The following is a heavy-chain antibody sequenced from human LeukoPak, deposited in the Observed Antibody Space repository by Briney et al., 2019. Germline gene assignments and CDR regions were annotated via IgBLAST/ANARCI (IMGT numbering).Heavy chain of an antibody. Sequence: GGSLTLSCAASGFTFSTYAMHWVRQAPGKGLEYVSAISSSGGSTFYANSVKGRFTISRDNLKNTLYLQMGSLRAEDMALYYCVRRAPGFSSGWLDYWGQGTLVTVSS. J-gene: IGHJ4*02. CDR3: VRRAPGFSSGWLDY. D-gene: IGHD6-19*01. CDR2: ISSSGGST. CDR1: GFTFSTYA. V-gene: IGHV3-64*01.